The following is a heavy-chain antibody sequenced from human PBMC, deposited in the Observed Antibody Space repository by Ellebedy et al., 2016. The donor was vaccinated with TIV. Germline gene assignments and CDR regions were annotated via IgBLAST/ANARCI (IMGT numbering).Heavy chain of an antibody. CDR1: GGPISSYY. V-gene: IGHV4-59*01. Sequence: MPSETLSLTCPASGGPISSYYWSWIRQPPGKGLEWIGHIYYSGSTNYNPSLKSRVTISVDTSKNQFSLKLSSVTAADTAVYYCASSLTMIRGGMDVWGQGTTVTVSS. CDR2: IYYSGST. D-gene: IGHD3-10*01. J-gene: IGHJ6*02. CDR3: ASSLTMIRGGMDV.